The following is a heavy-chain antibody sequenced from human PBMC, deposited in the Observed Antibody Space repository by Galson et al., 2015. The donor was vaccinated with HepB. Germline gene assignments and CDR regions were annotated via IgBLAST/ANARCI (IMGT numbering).Heavy chain of an antibody. CDR3: ARDVWSSSWYSGYYYYYGMDV. J-gene: IGHJ6*02. CDR2: ISYDGSNK. D-gene: IGHD6-13*01. Sequence: SLRLSCAASGFTFSSYAMHWVRQAPGKGLEWVAVISYDGSNKYYADSVKGRFTISRDNSKNTLYLQMNSLRAEDTAVYYCARDVWSSSWYSGYYYYYGMDVWGQGTTVTVSS. V-gene: IGHV3-30*04. CDR1: GFTFSSYA.